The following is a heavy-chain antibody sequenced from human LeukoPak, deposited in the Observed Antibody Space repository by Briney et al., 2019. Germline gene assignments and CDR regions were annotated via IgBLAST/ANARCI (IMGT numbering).Heavy chain of an antibody. Sequence: SETLSLTCTVSGGSISGYYWSWIRQPPGKGLEWIGCICNSGGTNYNPSLKSRVTISVDTSKNQFSLNLSSVTAADTAVYYCAKTGRPNNSGWYRWFDPWGQGTLVTVSS. J-gene: IGHJ5*02. D-gene: IGHD6-19*01. V-gene: IGHV4-4*09. CDR1: GGSISGYY. CDR2: ICNSGGT. CDR3: AKTGRPNNSGWYRWFDP.